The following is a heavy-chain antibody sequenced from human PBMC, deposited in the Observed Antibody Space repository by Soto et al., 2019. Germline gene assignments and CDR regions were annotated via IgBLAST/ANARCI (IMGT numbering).Heavy chain of an antibody. J-gene: IGHJ6*02. D-gene: IGHD2-21*02. CDR1: GYTFTGYY. CDR3: ARDVRAYCGGDCYSGASYYYYGMDV. CDR2: INPNSGGT. V-gene: IGHV1-2*04. Sequence: ASVKVSCKASGYTFTGYYMHWVRQAPGQGLEWMGWINPNSGGTNYAQKFQGWVTMTRDTSISTAYMELSRLRSDDTAVYYCARDVRAYCGGDCYSGASYYYYGMDVWG.